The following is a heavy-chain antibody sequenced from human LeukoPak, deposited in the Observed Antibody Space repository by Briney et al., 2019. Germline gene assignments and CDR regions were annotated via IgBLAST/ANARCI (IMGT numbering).Heavy chain of an antibody. J-gene: IGHJ5*02. CDR3: ARGTPKETIRANWFDP. CDR2: ISSSSSYI. Sequence: GGSLRLSCAASGFTFSSYSMNWVRQAPGKGLEWVSSISSSSSYIYYADSVKGRFTISRDNAKNSLYLQMNSLRAEDTAVYYCARGTPKETIRANWFDPWGQGTLVTVSS. D-gene: IGHD1-14*01. CDR1: GFTFSSYS. V-gene: IGHV3-21*01.